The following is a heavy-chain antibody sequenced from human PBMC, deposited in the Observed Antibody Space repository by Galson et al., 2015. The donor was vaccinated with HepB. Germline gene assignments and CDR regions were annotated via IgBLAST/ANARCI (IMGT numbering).Heavy chain of an antibody. J-gene: IGHJ4*02. V-gene: IGHV3-9*01. D-gene: IGHD2-8*02. CDR3: AKGGLGYCTGGVCYTGYYFDY. CDR2: ISWNSGSI. Sequence: SLRLSCAASGFTFDDYAMHWVRQAPGKGLEWVSGISWNSGSIGYADSVKGRFTISRDNAKNSLYLQMNSLRAEDTALYYCAKGGLGYCTGGVCYTGYYFDYWGQGTLFTVSS. CDR1: GFTFDDYA.